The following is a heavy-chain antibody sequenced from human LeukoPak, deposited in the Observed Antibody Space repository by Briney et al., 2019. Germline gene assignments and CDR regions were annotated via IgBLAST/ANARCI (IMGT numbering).Heavy chain of an antibody. Sequence: ASVKVSCKASGYTFNIHGVSWVRQAPGQGLEWMGWISAYNGDTKYAQKFQGRVTMTTDTSTSTAYMELRGLRSDDTAVYYCARDPSNTSGWNPYCDFWGQGTLVTVSS. V-gene: IGHV1-18*01. J-gene: IGHJ4*02. CDR2: ISAYNGDT. CDR1: GYTFNIHG. D-gene: IGHD6-19*01. CDR3: ARDPSNTSGWNPYCDF.